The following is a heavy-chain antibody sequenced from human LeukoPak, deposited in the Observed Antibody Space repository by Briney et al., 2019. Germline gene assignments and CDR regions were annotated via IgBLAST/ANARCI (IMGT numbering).Heavy chain of an antibody. D-gene: IGHD3-22*01. J-gene: IGHJ3*02. CDR2: ISGSGGST. CDR3: ASDSEYYDSSGYYHYDAFDI. V-gene: IGHV3-23*01. Sequence: PGGSLRLSCAASGFTFSSYAMSWVRQAPGKGLEWVSAISGSGGSTYYADSVKGRFTISRDNSKNTLYLQMNSLRAEDTAVYYCASDSEYYDSSGYYHYDAFDIWGQGTMVTVSS. CDR1: GFTFSSYA.